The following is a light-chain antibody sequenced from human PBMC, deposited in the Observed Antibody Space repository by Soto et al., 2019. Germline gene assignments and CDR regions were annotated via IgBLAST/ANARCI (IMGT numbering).Light chain of an antibody. J-gene: IGKJ4*01. Sequence: ERVMTQFPDSLCVSPGESATLSCRASQGVGTSLAWYRQKPGQAPRLLIYGASTRASGCPPRFRGSGSGTDFTLNINYLRSEDIAVYFCQQYKEYVTFGGGTKVEV. CDR1: QGVGTS. CDR3: QQYKEYVT. V-gene: IGKV3D-15*01. CDR2: GAS.